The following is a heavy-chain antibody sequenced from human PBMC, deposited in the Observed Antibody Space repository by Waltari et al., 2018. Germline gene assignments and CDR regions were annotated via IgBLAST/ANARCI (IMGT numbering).Heavy chain of an antibody. CDR2: IYYSGST. CDR3: ARAVAGRLRVLELHYYYMDV. J-gene: IGHJ6*03. CDR1: GCSISSSSYY. Sequence: QLQLQESGPGLVKPSETLSLTCTVSGCSISSSSYYWGWLRQPPGKGLEWIGSIYYSGSTYYNPSLKSRVTISVDTSKNQFSLKLSSVTAADTAVYYCARAVAGRLRVLELHYYYMDVWGKGTTVTISS. V-gene: IGHV4-39*07. D-gene: IGHD6-19*01.